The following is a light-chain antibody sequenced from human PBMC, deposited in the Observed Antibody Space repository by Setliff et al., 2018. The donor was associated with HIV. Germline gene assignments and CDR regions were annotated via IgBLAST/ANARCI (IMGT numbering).Light chain of an antibody. V-gene: IGLV2-14*01. CDR3: SSYTSSNTLV. J-gene: IGLJ1*01. Sequence: QSVLTQPASVSGSPGQSITISCTGTSSDVGGYNSVSWYQQHPGKAPKLMIYEVSNRPSGVSNRFSGSKSGNTASLTISGLQAEDEADYYCSSYTSSNTLVVGTGTK. CDR1: SSDVGGYNS. CDR2: EVS.